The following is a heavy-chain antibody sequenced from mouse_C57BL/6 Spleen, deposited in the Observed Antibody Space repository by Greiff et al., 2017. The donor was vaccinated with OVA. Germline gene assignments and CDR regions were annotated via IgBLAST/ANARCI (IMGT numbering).Heavy chain of an antibody. J-gene: IGHJ2*01. CDR3: TRGYGSSYDDD. CDR1: GYTFTDYE. V-gene: IGHV1-15*01. D-gene: IGHD1-1*01. CDR2: IDPETGGT. Sequence: VQLQQSGAELVRPGASVTLSCKASGYTFTDYEMHWVKQTPVHGLEWIGAIDPETGGTAYNQKFTGKAILTADKTSSTAYMGLRSLTTEDSGVYYWTRGYGSSYDDDWGQGTTLTVSS.